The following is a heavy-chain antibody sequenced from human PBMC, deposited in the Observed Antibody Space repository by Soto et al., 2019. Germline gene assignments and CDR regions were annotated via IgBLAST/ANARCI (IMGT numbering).Heavy chain of an antibody. CDR2: ISSSSGCT. CDR3: AKEYGRLDY. CDR1: GFTFSDYY. J-gene: IGHJ4*02. Sequence: PGGSLRLSCAASGFTFSDYYMSWIRQAPGKGLEWVSYISSSSGCTNYADSVKGRFTISRDNAKNSLYLQMNSLRAEDTAVYYCAKEYGRLDYWGQGTLVTVSS. V-gene: IGHV3-11*06. D-gene: IGHD4-17*01.